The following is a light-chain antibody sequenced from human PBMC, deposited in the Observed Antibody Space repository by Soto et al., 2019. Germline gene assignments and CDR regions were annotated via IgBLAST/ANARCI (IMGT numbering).Light chain of an antibody. CDR1: ITSIGHNS. CDR2: DND. V-gene: IGLV1-51*01. CDR3: ETWDSGLSAVV. Sequence: QSVLTQPPSVSAAPGQKVTISCSGTITSIGHNSVSWYQQLPGAAPKILIYDNDKRPSGMSARFSGSKSGTSASLGVTGLQTGDEADYYCETWDSGLSAVVFGGGTKLTVL. J-gene: IGLJ2*01.